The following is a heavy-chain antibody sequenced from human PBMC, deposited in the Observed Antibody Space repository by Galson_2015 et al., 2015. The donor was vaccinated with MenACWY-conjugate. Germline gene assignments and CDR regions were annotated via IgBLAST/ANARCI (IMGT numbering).Heavy chain of an antibody. D-gene: IGHD2-15*01. J-gene: IGHJ4*02. CDR3: SRTGATPGDY. Sequence: PALVTPTPTLTLACTFSGFSLSTSGVGVGWIRQPPGEALEWLALIYWDDDKRYSPSLRSRLTITKDTSKNHVVLTMTNMDPVSTATYYCSRTGATPGDYWGQGTLVTVSS. V-gene: IGHV2-5*02. CDR1: GFSLSTSGVG. CDR2: IYWDDDK.